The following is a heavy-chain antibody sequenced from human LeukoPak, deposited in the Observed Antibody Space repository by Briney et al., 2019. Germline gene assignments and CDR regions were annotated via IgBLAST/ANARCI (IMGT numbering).Heavy chain of an antibody. CDR2: VYYSGST. Sequence: PSETLSLTCTVSGGSISSYYWGSIRQPPGKGLEWIGYVYYSGSTNYNPSLKSRVTISVDTSKNQFSLKLSSVTAADTAVYYCARGYSNYPLYMDVWGKGTTVTVSS. CDR3: ARGYSNYPLYMDV. J-gene: IGHJ6*03. V-gene: IGHV4-59*01. D-gene: IGHD4-11*01. CDR1: GGSISSYY.